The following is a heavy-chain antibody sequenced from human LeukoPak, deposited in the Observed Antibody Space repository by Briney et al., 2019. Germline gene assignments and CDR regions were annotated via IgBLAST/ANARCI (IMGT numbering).Heavy chain of an antibody. Sequence: PGRSLRLSCAASGFTFSSYGIHWVRQAPGKGLDWVAVISYDGSNKYYANSVKGRFTISRDNSKNTLYLQMNSLRAEDTAVYYCARRAGAYSHPYDYWGQGTLVTVSS. CDR3: ARRAGAYSHPYDY. D-gene: IGHD4/OR15-4a*01. J-gene: IGHJ4*02. V-gene: IGHV3-30*03. CDR1: GFTFSSYG. CDR2: ISYDGSNK.